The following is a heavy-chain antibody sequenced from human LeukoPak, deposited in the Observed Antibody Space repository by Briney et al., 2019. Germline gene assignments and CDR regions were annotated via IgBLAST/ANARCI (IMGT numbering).Heavy chain of an antibody. CDR1: GGSVSSGSYY. V-gene: IGHV4-61*01. J-gene: IGHJ4*02. D-gene: IGHD3-10*01. CDR3: ARSFGESYFDY. Sequence: SETLSLTCTVSGGSVSSGSYYWSWIRQSPGKGLEWIGYIYYSGNTYYNPSLKSRLTISVDTSKNQFSLKLSSVTAADTAVYYCARSFGESYFDYWGQGILVTVSS. CDR2: IYYSGNT.